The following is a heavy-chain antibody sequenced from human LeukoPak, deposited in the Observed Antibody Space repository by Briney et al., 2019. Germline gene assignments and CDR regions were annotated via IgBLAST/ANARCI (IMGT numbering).Heavy chain of an antibody. CDR1: GFTFSSYG. CDR3: ARIVEYHYYDSSGYDY. CDR2: ISSSSSTI. J-gene: IGHJ4*02. Sequence: GGSLRLSCAASGFTFSSYGMHWVRQAPGKGLEWVSYISSSSSTIYYADSVRGRFTISRGNAKNSLYLQMNSLRDEDTAVYYCARIVEYHYYDSSGYDYWGQGTLVTVSS. V-gene: IGHV3-48*02. D-gene: IGHD3-22*01.